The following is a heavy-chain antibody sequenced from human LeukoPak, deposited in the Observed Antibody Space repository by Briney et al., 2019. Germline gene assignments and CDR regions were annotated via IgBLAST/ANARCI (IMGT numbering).Heavy chain of an antibody. CDR1: GFTFSSYS. CDR2: ISSSSSTI. J-gene: IGHJ4*02. D-gene: IGHD3-10*01. Sequence: GGSLRLSCAASGFTFSSYSMNWVRQAPGKGLEWVSYISSSSSTIYYADSVKGRFTISRDNAKDSLYLQMNSLRDEDTAVYYCAREGYYGSGSSQPLDYWGQGTLVTVSS. V-gene: IGHV3-48*02. CDR3: AREGYYGSGSSQPLDY.